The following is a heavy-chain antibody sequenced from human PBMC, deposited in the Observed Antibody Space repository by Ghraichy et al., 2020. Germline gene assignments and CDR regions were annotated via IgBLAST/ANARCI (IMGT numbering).Heavy chain of an antibody. CDR1: GFIFSSFG. Sequence: GGSLRLSCAASGFIFSSFGMHWVRQAPGKGLEWVAVICAGGSNKFHADSVKGRFTISRDNSRNTLYLQMNSLRAEDTAVYYCARDVYGDRQSFDYWGQGTLVTVSS. CDR3: ARDVYGDRQSFDY. D-gene: IGHD4-17*01. CDR2: ICAGGSNK. J-gene: IGHJ4*02. V-gene: IGHV3-33*01.